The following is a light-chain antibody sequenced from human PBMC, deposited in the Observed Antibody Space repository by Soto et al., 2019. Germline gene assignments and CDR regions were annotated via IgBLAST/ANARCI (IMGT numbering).Light chain of an antibody. J-gene: IGKJ2*01. CDR2: GAS. Sequence: EIVLTQSPATLSVSPGERATLSCRASQSVRSNLAWYQQKPGQAPRLLIYGASTGATGIPARFSGSGSGTEFTLTISRLQSEDFAVYDCQQYNNWPPYTFGQGTKLEIK. CDR3: QQYNNWPPYT. CDR1: QSVRSN. V-gene: IGKV3-15*01.